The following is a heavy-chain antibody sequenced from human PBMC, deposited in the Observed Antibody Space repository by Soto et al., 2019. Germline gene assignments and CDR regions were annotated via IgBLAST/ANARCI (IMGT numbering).Heavy chain of an antibody. J-gene: IGHJ4*02. Sequence: ITLEESGPTLVKPTETLTLTCTFSGFSLTTGVGEGWVGQTPGKALEWLALVYGDDYKHYNPCLKTRLTITLDDSQGQVVLTMTKMDPADSATYYCATLTADFWGPGTLVTVS. CDR1: GFSLTTGVG. CDR2: VYGDDYK. CDR3: ATLTADF. V-gene: IGHV2-5*02.